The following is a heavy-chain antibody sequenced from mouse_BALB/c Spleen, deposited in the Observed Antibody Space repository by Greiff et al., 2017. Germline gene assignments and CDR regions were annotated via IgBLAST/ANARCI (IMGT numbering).Heavy chain of an antibody. J-gene: IGHJ4*01. CDR1: GYSITSDYA. CDR3: ARSHYYGSSYDAMDY. V-gene: IGHV3-2*02. D-gene: IGHD1-1*01. Sequence: EVQLQQSGPGLVKPSQSLSLTCTVTGYSITSDYAWNWIRQFPGNKLEWMGYISYSGSTSYNPSLKSRISITRDTSKNQFFLQLNSVTTEDTATYYCARSHYYGSSYDAMDYWGQGTSVTVSS. CDR2: ISYSGST.